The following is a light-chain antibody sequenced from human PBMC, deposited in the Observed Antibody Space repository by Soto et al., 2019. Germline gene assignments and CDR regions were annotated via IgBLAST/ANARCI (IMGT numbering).Light chain of an antibody. V-gene: IGLV1-40*01. CDR2: GNT. CDR3: QSYDTGLSGRVV. CDR1: SSNIGAGYG. Sequence: QSVLTQPPSVSGAPGERVTMSCTGTSSNIGAGYGVHWYQQLPGTAPKLLIYGNTNRPSGVPDRFSGSKSGTSASLAITGLQAEDEADYYCQSYDTGLSGRVVFGGGTKVTVL. J-gene: IGLJ2*01.